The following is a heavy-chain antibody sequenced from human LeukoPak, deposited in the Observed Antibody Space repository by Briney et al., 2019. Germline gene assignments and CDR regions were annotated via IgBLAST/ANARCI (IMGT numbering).Heavy chain of an antibody. J-gene: IGHJ3*02. CDR1: GYTFTSYY. V-gene: IGHV1-46*01. Sequence: ASVKVSCKASGYTFTSYYMHWVRQAPGRGLEWMGIINPSGGSTSYAQKFQGRVTMTRDTSTSTVCMELSSLRSEDTAVYYCARVYGSGSYYSAFDIWGQGTMVTVSS. CDR3: ARVYGSGSYYSAFDI. CDR2: INPSGGST. D-gene: IGHD3-10*01.